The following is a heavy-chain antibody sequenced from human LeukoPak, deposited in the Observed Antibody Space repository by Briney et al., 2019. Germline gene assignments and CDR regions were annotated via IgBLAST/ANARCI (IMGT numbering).Heavy chain of an antibody. CDR2: ISGSGGST. J-gene: IGHJ4*02. D-gene: IGHD3-22*01. CDR1: GFTFSSYA. V-gene: IGHV3-23*01. Sequence: PGGSLRLSCAASGFTFSSYAMSWVRQAPGKGLEWVSAISGSGGSTYYADSVKGRFTISRDNSKNTLYLQMNSLRAEDTAVYYCATGGAYYDSSGYYYWGQGTLVTVSS. CDR3: ATGGAYYDSSGYYY.